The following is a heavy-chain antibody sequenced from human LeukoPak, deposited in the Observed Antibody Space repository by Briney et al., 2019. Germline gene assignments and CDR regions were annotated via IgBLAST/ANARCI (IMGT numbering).Heavy chain of an antibody. J-gene: IGHJ4*02. Sequence: GGSLRLSCAASGFTFSSYNMNWVRQAPGKGLEWVSSISTSGIYIYYTDSLKGRFTISRDNAKNSLYLQMNSLRAEDTAVYYCARTALFGGRLTTPGLDYWGQGTLVTVSS. CDR2: ISTSGIYI. D-gene: IGHD3-16*01. CDR3: ARTALFGGRLTTPGLDY. V-gene: IGHV3-21*01. CDR1: GFTFSSYN.